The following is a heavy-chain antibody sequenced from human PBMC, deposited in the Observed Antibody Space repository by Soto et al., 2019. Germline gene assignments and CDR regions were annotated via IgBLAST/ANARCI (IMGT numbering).Heavy chain of an antibody. CDR3: VKDLNFDFWTGYRYYAMEI. Sequence: ESGGDLVQPGGSLKLSCAASGFTFSSYAMNWVRQAPGKGLEWVSSINGNGRKTSYADSVRGRFTISRDNSKKTLFLHVNSLRADDTAVYYCVKDLNFDFWTGYRYYAMEIWGQGTTVTVS. J-gene: IGHJ6*02. CDR2: INGNGRKT. D-gene: IGHD3-3*01. CDR1: GFTFSSYA. V-gene: IGHV3-23*01.